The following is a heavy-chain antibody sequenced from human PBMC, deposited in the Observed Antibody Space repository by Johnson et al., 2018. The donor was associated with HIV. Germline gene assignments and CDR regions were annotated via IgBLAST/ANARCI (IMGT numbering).Heavy chain of an antibody. J-gene: IGHJ3*02. CDR1: GFTFSSYA. Sequence: QVQLVESGGGVVQPGRSLRLSCAASGFTFSSYAMHWVRQAPGKGLEWVAGMSYAGSNKDYADSVKGRFTISRDNSKNTLYLQMNSLRAEDKAVYYCARGAYSSSWDASDASDIWGEGTMVTVSS. D-gene: IGHD6-13*01. CDR3: ARGAYSSSWDASDASDI. CDR2: MSYAGSNK. V-gene: IGHV3-30*04.